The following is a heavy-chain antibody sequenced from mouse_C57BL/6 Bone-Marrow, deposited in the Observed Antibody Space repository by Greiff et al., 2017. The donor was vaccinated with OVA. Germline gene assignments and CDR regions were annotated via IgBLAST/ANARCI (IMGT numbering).Heavy chain of an antibody. CDR1: GYTFTDYE. J-gene: IGHJ4*01. Sequence: QVQLQQSGAELVRPGASVTLSCKASGYTFTDYEMHWVKQTPVHGLEWIGAIDTETGGPAYNQKFKGKAILTADKSSSTAYMELRSLTSEDSAVYYCTELRYSMDYCGQGTSVTVSS. CDR2: IDTETGGP. V-gene: IGHV1-15*01. D-gene: IGHD1-1*01. CDR3: TELRYSMDY.